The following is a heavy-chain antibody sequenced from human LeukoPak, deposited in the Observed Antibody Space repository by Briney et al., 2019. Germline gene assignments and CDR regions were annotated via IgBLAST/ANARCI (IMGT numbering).Heavy chain of an antibody. V-gene: IGHV3-48*04. CDR1: GFTFSSYS. CDR3: XXXXXXLRYYLDN. CDR2: ISSSGSTI. J-gene: IGHJ4*02. Sequence: GGSLRLSCAASGFTFSSYSMTWVRQAPGKGLEWASYISSSGSTIYYADSVKGRFTISRDNAKNSLYLQMNSLRAEDTAVYYXXXXXXXLRYYLDNWGQGTLVTVSS.